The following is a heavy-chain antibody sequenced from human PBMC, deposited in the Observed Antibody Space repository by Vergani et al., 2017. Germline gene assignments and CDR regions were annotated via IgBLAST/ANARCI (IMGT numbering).Heavy chain of an antibody. V-gene: IGHV3-23*01. D-gene: IGHD3-3*01. Sequence: EVQLLESGGGLVQPGGSLRLSCAASGFTFSSYAMSWVRQAPGKGLEWVSAISGSGGSTYYADSVKGRFTISRDNSKNTLYLQMNSLRAEDTAVYCCAKDLRWASGYYSYYYYGMDVWGQGTTVTVSS. CDR1: GFTFSSYA. J-gene: IGHJ6*02. CDR3: AKDLRWASGYYSYYYYGMDV. CDR2: ISGSGGST.